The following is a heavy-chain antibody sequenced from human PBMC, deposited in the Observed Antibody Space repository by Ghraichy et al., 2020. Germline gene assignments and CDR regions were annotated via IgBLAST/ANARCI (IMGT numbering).Heavy chain of an antibody. J-gene: IGHJ4*02. D-gene: IGHD1-14*01. CDR3: VRSYKDGLRHFDY. V-gene: IGHV3-74*01. CDR1: GFSFTDYW. Sequence: GESLNISCAASGFSFTDYWMHWVRQTPGRGLEWVSHLNIDVTTINYADSVKGRFTISRDNAKNTMYLQMISLTVEDTAVYYCVRSYKDGLRHFDYWGQGTLVTVSS. CDR2: LNIDVTTI.